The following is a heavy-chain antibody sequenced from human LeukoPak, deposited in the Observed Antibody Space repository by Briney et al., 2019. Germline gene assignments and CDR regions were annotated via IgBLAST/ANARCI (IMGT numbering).Heavy chain of an antibody. J-gene: IGHJ6*02. Sequence: ETLSLTCAVYGGSFSGYYWSWIRQPPGKGLEWVANINGDGSDRYYMDSLKGRFTISRDNAKNSLYLQMNSLRVEDTAIYYCAIAYGLDVWGQGTTVTVSS. CDR2: INGDGSDR. CDR3: AIAYGLDV. CDR1: GGSFSGYY. V-gene: IGHV3-7*03.